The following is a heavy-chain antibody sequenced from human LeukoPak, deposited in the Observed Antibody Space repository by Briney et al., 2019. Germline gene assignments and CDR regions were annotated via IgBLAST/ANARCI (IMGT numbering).Heavy chain of an antibody. CDR2: ISSSSSYI. J-gene: IGHJ6*02. CDR1: GFTFSSYS. CDR3: AREDTAMVNYHGMDV. Sequence: GGSLRLSCAASGFTFSSYSMNWVRQAPGKGLEWVSSISSSSSYIYYADSVKGRFTISRDNAKNSLYLQMNSLRAEDTAVYYCAREDTAMVNYHGMDVWGQGTTVTVSS. V-gene: IGHV3-21*01. D-gene: IGHD5-18*01.